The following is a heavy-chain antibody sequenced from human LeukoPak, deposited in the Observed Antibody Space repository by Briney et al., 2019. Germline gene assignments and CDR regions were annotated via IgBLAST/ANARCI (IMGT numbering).Heavy chain of an antibody. V-gene: IGHV3-64*01. Sequence: GGSLRLSCAASGFVFSTYAIHWVRHVPGKGLEYVSGINGNGDYTDYANSLKGRFTISRDNFKNTVYRQMGSLRAEDMAVYYCARDLFSGAEMATLDYWGQGTLVTVSS. CDR1: GFVFSTYA. CDR3: ARDLFSGAEMATLDY. J-gene: IGHJ4*02. D-gene: IGHD5-24*01. CDR2: INGNGDYT.